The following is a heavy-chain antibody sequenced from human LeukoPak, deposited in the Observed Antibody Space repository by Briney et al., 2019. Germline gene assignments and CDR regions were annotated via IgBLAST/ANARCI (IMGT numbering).Heavy chain of an antibody. V-gene: IGHV1-18*01. J-gene: IGHJ6*03. CDR1: GYTFTSYG. CDR2: ISAYNGNT. CDR3: ARYLAAAGYGYYYYYMDV. Sequence: ASVKVSCKASGYTFTSYGISWVRQAPGQGLEWMGWISAYNGNTNYAQKLQGRVTMTTDTSTSTAYMELRSLRSDDTAVYYCARYLAAAGYGYYYYYMDVWGKGTTVTISS. D-gene: IGHD6-13*01.